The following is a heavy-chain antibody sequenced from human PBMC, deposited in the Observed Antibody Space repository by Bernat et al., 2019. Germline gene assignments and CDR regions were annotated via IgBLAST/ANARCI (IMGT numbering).Heavy chain of an antibody. V-gene: IGHV5-51*01. J-gene: IGHJ4*02. D-gene: IGHD1-26*01. CDR2: IYPGDSES. Sequence: EVQLVQSGAEVKKPGESLKISCKGSGYTFSSYWIGWVRQMPGKGLEWMGIIYPGDSESRYSPSFQGQVTISADKSISTAYLQWRSLKASDTAMYYCARYIRFSGSSTRSLYYFDYWGQGTLVTVSS. CDR3: ARYIRFSGSSTRSLYYFDY. CDR1: GYTFSSYW.